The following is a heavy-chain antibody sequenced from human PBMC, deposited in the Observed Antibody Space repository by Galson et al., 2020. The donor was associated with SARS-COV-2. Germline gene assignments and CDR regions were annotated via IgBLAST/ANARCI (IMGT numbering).Heavy chain of an antibody. D-gene: IGHD3-3*01. CDR2: IYHSGST. V-gene: IGHV4-30-2*01. J-gene: IGHJ2*01. CDR3: ARAVPIDYYDFWSGYLFDVFPVSSYFDL. Sequence: ETSETLSLTCAVSGGSISSGGYSWSWIRQPPGKGLEWIGYIYHSGSTYYNPSLKSRVTISVDRSKNQFSLKLSSVTAADTAVYYCARAVPIDYYDFWSGYLFDVFPVSSYFDLWGRGTLVTVSS. CDR1: GGSISSGGYS.